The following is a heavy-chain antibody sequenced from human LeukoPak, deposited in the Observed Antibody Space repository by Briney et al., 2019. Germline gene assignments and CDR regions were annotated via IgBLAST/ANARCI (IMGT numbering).Heavy chain of an antibody. CDR3: AKDAYDSSGYYPEYFQH. D-gene: IGHD3-22*01. J-gene: IGHJ1*01. Sequence: GGSLRLSCAASGFTFTSYSMNWVRQAPGKGLDWVSSISSSSSYIYYADSVKGRFTISRDNAKNSLYLQMNSLRAEDTAVYYCAKDAYDSSGYYPEYFQHWGQGTLVTVSS. V-gene: IGHV3-21*04. CDR1: GFTFTSYS. CDR2: ISSSSSYI.